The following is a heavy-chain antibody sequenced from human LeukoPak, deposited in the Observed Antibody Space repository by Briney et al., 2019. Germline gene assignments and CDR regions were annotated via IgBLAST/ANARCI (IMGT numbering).Heavy chain of an antibody. D-gene: IGHD1-26*01. Sequence: PGGSLRLSCAASGFTVSSNYMSWVRQAPGKGLEWVSIIYGGGSTYYADSVKGRFTISRDNSKNTLYVQMNRLRAEDTAVYYCVRESGSTGFDYWGQGTLVTVSS. CDR2: IYGGGST. J-gene: IGHJ4*02. V-gene: IGHV3-53*01. CDR1: GFTVSSNY. CDR3: VRESGSTGFDY.